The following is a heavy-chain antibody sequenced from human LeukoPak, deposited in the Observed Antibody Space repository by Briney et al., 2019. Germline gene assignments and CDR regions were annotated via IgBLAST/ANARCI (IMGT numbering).Heavy chain of an antibody. CDR3: ARHFPGGSGYLYYFDY. Sequence: SETLSLTCTVSGGSISSRSYYWGWVRQPPGKGLEWIGTIYHSGSTYYNPSLKSRLIISVDTSKNQFSLKLSSVTAADTAVYYCARHFPGGSGYLYYFDYWGQGTLVTVSS. CDR1: GGSISSRSYY. V-gene: IGHV4-39*01. J-gene: IGHJ4*02. D-gene: IGHD3-3*01. CDR2: IYHSGST.